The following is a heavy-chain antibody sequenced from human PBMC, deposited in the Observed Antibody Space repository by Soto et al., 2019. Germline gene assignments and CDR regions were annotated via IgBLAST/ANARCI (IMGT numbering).Heavy chain of an antibody. CDR1: GFTFSSYA. V-gene: IGHV3-30-3*01. J-gene: IGHJ4*02. CDR2: ISYDGSNK. CDR3: ARELEPY. Sequence: QVQLVESGGGVVQPGRSLRLSCAASGFTFSSYAMHWVRQAPGKGLEWVAVISYDGSNKYYADSVKGRFTISRDNSKNTLYLQMNSLRAEDTAVYYCARELEPYWGQGTLVTVSS.